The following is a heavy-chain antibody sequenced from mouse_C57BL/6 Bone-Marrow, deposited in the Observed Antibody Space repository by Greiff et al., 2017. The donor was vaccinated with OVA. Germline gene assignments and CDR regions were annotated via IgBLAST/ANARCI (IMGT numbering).Heavy chain of an antibody. V-gene: IGHV1-9*01. CDR2: ILPGSGST. Sequence: VKLQESGAELMKPGASVKLSCKATGYTFTGYWIEWVKQRPGHGLEWIGEILPGSGSTNYNEKFKGKATFTADTSSNTAYMQLSSLTTEDSAIYYCARRGYGSSYRFAYWGQGTLVTVSA. D-gene: IGHD1-1*01. CDR3: ARRGYGSSYRFAY. CDR1: GYTFTGYW. J-gene: IGHJ3*01.